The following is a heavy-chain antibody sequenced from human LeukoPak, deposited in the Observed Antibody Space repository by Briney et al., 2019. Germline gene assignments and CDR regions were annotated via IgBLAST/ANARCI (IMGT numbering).Heavy chain of an antibody. CDR3: ARDGGPNYGDPLYH. CDR1: GGSISSGGYY. V-gene: IGHV4-31*03. D-gene: IGHD4-17*01. J-gene: IGHJ5*02. CDR2: IYYSGST. Sequence: SETLSLTCTVSGGSISSGGYYWSWIRQHPGKGLEWIGYIYYSGSTYYNPSLKSRVTISVDTSKNQFSLKLSSVTAADTAVYYCARDGGPNYGDPLYHWGQGTLVTVSS.